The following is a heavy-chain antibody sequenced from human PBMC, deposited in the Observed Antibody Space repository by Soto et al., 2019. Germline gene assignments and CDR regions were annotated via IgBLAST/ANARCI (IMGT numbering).Heavy chain of an antibody. Sequence: GSVKVSCKVSGYTLTELSMHWVRQAPGKGLEWMGGFDPEDGETIYAQKFQGRVTMTEDTSTDTAYMELSSLRSEDTAVYYCATASRYSGSYYAYYYYYGMDVWGQGTTVTVSS. CDR2: FDPEDGET. V-gene: IGHV1-24*01. CDR1: GYTLTELS. CDR3: ATASRYSGSYYAYYYYYGMDV. D-gene: IGHD1-26*01. J-gene: IGHJ6*02.